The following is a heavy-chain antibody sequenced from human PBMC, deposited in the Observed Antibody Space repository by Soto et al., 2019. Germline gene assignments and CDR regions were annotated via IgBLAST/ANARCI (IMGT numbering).Heavy chain of an antibody. V-gene: IGHV4-34*01. CDR2: IYFSGST. CDR3: ARHDKEARGEFCWFDP. Sequence: SETLSLTCAVYGGSFSGYYWSWIRQPPGKGLEWIGSIYFSGSTYYISSLKSRVTISVDTSKNQFSPKLSSVTVADTAVYYCARHDKEARGEFCWFDPWGQGTLVTVSS. D-gene: IGHD3-10*01. J-gene: IGHJ5*02. CDR1: GGSFSGYY.